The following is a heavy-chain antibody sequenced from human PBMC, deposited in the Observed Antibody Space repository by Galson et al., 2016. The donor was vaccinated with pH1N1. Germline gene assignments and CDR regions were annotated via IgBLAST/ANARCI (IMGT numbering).Heavy chain of an antibody. CDR1: GGPLSSYA. CDR3: VRSTGYNKVNGPFDV. J-gene: IGHJ3*01. D-gene: IGHD1-14*01. Sequence: SVKVSCKASGGPLSSYATGWVRRAPGQGPEWMGGIMPIFGTTKYEQKFQGRVTITADEMSGSAYMELSGLTSMDTAVYYCVRSTGYNKVNGPFDVWGQGTLVIVSS. CDR2: IMPIFGTT. V-gene: IGHV1-69*13.